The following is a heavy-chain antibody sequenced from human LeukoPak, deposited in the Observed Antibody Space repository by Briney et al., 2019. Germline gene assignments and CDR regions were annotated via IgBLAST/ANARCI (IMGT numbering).Heavy chain of an antibody. V-gene: IGHV3-30-3*01. J-gene: IGHJ4*02. Sequence: GGSLRLSCAASGFTFSSYAMHWVRQAPGKGLEWVAVISYDGSNKYYADSVKGRFTISRDNSKNTLYLQMNSLRAEDTAVYYCAKDPSDPPPSVPAASPVDYWGQGTLVTVSS. CDR1: GFTFSSYA. CDR3: AKDPSDPPPSVPAASPVDY. CDR2: ISYDGSNK. D-gene: IGHD2-2*01.